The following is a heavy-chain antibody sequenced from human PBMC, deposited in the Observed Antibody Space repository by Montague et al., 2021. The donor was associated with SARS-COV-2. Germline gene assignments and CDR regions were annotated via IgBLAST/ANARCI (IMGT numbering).Heavy chain of an antibody. D-gene: IGHD6-13*01. CDR2: XDWDDDK. V-gene: IGHV2-70*01. J-gene: IGHJ4*02. CDR1: GLPLSTSGLC. Sequence: PALVKPTQTLTLTCTLSGLPLSTSGLCVGWIRQPPGKALEWLALXDWDDDKYYSPSLKARLSISKDTSKNQVVLTMANVEPVDTATYYCARIPNDSWYVSYFDYWGQGILVTVSS. CDR3: ARIPNDSWYVSYFDY.